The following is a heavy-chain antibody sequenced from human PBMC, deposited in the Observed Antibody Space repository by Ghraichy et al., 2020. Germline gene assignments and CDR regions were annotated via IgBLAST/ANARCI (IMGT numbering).Heavy chain of an antibody. Sequence: ASVKVSCKASGYTFTGYYMHWVRQAPGQGLEWMGWINPNSGGTNYAQKFQGRVTMTRDTSISTAYMELSRLRSDDTAVYYCARGLTYYYDSSGYCIDYWGQGTLVTVSS. V-gene: IGHV1-2*02. D-gene: IGHD3-22*01. CDR3: ARGLTYYYDSSGYCIDY. CDR2: INPNSGGT. J-gene: IGHJ4*02. CDR1: GYTFTGYY.